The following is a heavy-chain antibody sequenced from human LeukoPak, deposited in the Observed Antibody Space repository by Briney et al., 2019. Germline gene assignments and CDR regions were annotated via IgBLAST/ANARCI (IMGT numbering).Heavy chain of an antibody. J-gene: IGHJ5*02. D-gene: IGHD3-22*01. Sequence: GGSLRLSCAASGFTFSNYAMSWVRQAPGKGLEWVTGIRGSGGSTYYADSVKGRFTISRDNSKNTLYLQMNSLRAEDTAVYHCAKDPHYDSSGYSFDPWGQGTLVTVSS. CDR1: GFTFSNYA. CDR3: AKDPHYDSSGYSFDP. CDR2: IRGSGGST. V-gene: IGHV3-23*01.